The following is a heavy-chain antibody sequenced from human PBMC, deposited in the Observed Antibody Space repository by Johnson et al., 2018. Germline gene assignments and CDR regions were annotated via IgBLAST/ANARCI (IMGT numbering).Heavy chain of an antibody. D-gene: IGHD5-18*01. CDR1: GFTFDDYA. CDR2: ISWDGGST. CDR3: AKGDTAMVNRYYYMDV. V-gene: IGHV3-43D*03. Sequence: VQLQESGGVVVQPGGSLRLSCAASGFTFDDYAMHWVRQAPGKGLEWVSLISWDGGSTYYADSVKGRFTISRDNSKNSLYLQINSLRAEDTSLYYCAKGDTAMVNRYYYMDVRGKGTTVTVSS. J-gene: IGHJ6*03.